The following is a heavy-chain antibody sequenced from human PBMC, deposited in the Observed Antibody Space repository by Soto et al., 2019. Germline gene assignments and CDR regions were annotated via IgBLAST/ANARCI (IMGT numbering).Heavy chain of an antibody. CDR2: INPNSGGT. V-gene: IGHV1-2*02. Sequence: QVQLVQSGAEVKKPGASVKVSCKTSGYTFTGHFMHWVRQAPGQVFEWMGWINPNSGGTNYLQRFQGRASMTRDTSISTAYMELSRLTSDDTAVYYCARDDYGGDSGVLVDFWGQGTLVTVSS. J-gene: IGHJ4*02. D-gene: IGHD4-17*01. CDR1: GYTFTGHF. CDR3: ARDDYGGDSGVLVDF.